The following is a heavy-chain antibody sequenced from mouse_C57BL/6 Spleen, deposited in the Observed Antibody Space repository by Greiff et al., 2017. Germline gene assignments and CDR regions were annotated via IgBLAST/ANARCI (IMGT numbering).Heavy chain of an antibody. CDR2: IHTNSGST. D-gene: IGHD2-13*01. CDR3: ARGLLDY. V-gene: IGHV1-64*01. J-gene: IGHJ2*01. CDR1: GYNFTSYG. Sequence: VQLQQPGAELVKPGASVKLSCKASGYNFTSYGRHWGKQRPGKGIEWIGMIHTNSGSTNYNEKCKSKATLTVDKSSSTAYMQLSSLTSEDSAVYYCARGLLDYWGQGTTLTVSS.